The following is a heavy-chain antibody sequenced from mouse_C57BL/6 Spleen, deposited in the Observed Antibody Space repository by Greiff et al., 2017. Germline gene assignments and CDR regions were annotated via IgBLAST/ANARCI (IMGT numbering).Heavy chain of an antibody. CDR3: ASPVGNYGFAY. D-gene: IGHD2-1*01. CDR2: INPNNGGT. CDR1: GYTFTDYN. Sequence: EVQLQQSGPELVKPGASVKIPCKASGYTFTDYNMDWVKQSHGKSLEWIGDINPNNGGTIYNQKFKGKATLTVDKSSSTAYMELRSLTSEDTAVYYCASPVGNYGFAYWGQGTLVTVSA. J-gene: IGHJ3*01. V-gene: IGHV1-18*01.